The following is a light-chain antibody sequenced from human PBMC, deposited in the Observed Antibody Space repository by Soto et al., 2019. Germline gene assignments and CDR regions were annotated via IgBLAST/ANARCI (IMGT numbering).Light chain of an antibody. CDR3: CSYTTTSTFV. V-gene: IGLV2-14*01. CDR1: SSDVGGYNY. J-gene: IGLJ2*01. CDR2: EVF. Sequence: HSALTQPASVSGSPGQSITIPCTGTSSDVGGYNYVSWYQQHPGKVPKLMIFEVFRRPSGISTRFSGSKSGNTASLTISGLQAEDEADYYCCSYTTTSTFVFGGGTKVTVL.